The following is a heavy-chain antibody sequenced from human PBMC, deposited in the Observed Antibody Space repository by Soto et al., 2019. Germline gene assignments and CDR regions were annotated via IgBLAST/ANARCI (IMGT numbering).Heavy chain of an antibody. V-gene: IGHV3-64*01. CDR3: ARRGYGSRWPNVYMDV. CDR1: GFTFSNYE. CDR2: ISNNGAHT. J-gene: IGHJ6*03. D-gene: IGHD6-13*01. Sequence: EAQLVESGGGLVQPGGSLRLSCAASGFTFSNYEMHWVRQAPGKGLEYVSGISNNGAHTDYAKSVKGRFTISRDNSENTLYLQRGSRRAEDMALYYCARRGYGSRWPNVYMDVWGKGTTVTVSS.